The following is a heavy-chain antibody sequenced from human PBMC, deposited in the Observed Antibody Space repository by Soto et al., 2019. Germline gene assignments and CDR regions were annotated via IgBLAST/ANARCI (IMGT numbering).Heavy chain of an antibody. CDR3: ARDTGRGAAGIFGC. Sequence: ASVKVSCKASGYTFTSYAMPWVRQAPVQRLEWMGWINAGNGNTKYSQKFQGRVTITRDTSASTAYMELSSLRSKDTAVYYCARDTGRGAAGIFGCWGQRSRVTVSS. V-gene: IGHV1-3*01. D-gene: IGHD6-13*01. CDR1: GYTFTSYA. CDR2: INAGNGNT. J-gene: IGHJ4*03.